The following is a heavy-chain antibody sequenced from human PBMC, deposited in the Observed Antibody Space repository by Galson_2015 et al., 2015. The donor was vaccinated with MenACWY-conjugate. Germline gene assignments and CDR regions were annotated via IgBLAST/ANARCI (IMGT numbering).Heavy chain of an antibody. CDR3: TAQISS. J-gene: IGHJ4*02. CDR2: IKTKTDGGTT. Sequence: SLRLSCAASGFIFSNYWMTWVRQAPGKGLEWVGRIKTKTDGGTTDYAAPVKGRFTISRDDSKNTLYLQMNSLKIEDTAVYYCTAQISSWGQGTLVTVSS. V-gene: IGHV3-15*01. D-gene: IGHD2-15*01. CDR1: GFIFSNYW.